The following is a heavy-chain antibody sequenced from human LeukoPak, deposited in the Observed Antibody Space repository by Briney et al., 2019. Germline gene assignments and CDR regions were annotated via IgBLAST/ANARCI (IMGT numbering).Heavy chain of an antibody. CDR1: GGTFSSYA. CDR3: ARDPPGSAAFDI. V-gene: IGHV1-69*04. J-gene: IGHJ3*02. D-gene: IGHD3-10*01. Sequence: EASVKVSCKASGGTFSSYAISWVRQAPGQGLEWMGRIIPILGIANYAQKFQGRVTITADKSTSTAYMELSSLRSEDTAVYYCARDPPGSAAFDIWGQGTMVTVSS. CDR2: IIPILGIA.